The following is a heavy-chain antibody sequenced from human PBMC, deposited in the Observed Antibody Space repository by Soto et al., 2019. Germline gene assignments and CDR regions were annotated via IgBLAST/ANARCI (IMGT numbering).Heavy chain of an antibody. D-gene: IGHD3-10*01. CDR1: GYTFTTYA. CDR2: INVDTDNT. J-gene: IGHJ6*02. V-gene: IGHV1-3*01. Sequence: ASVKVSCKASGYTFTTYAIHWVRQAPGQRLEWLGWINVDTDNTKYSQNFQGRVTITRDTSASTAYMELSSLKSEDTAVYYCARLKIGVISNTISYALDVWGQGTTVTVSS. CDR3: ARLKIGVISNTISYALDV.